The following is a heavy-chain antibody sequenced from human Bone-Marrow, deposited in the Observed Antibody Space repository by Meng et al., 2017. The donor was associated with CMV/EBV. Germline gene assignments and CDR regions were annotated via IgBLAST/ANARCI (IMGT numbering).Heavy chain of an antibody. Sequence: SETLSLTCIVSGGSISSGGYYWSWIRQHPGKGLEWIGYIYYSGSTYYNPSLKSRVTISVDTSKNQFSLTLSSVTAADTAVYYCARILYDSSGYPDYWGQGTLVTVSS. CDR3: ARILYDSSGYPDY. CDR1: GGSISSGGYY. CDR2: IYYSGST. V-gene: IGHV4-31*03. D-gene: IGHD3-22*01. J-gene: IGHJ4*02.